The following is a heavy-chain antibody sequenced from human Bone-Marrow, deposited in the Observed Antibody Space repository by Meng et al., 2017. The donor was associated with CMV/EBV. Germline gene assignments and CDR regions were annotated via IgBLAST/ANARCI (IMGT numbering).Heavy chain of an antibody. V-gene: IGHV3-20*04. J-gene: IGHJ4*02. CDR3: AREAVAGLGSAD. CDR2: INWNGGST. CDR1: GFTFDDYG. Sequence: LSLTCAASGFTFDDYGMSWVRQAPGKGLEWVSGINWNGGSTGYADSVKGRFTISRDNAKNSLYLQMNSLRAEDTAVYYCAREAVAGLGSADWGQGTLVTVSS. D-gene: IGHD6-19*01.